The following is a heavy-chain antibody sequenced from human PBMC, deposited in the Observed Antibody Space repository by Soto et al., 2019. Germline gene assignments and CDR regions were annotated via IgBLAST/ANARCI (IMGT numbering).Heavy chain of an antibody. Sequence: GESLKISCKGSGYSFTSYWISWVRQMPGKGLEWMGRIDPSDSYTNYSPSFQGHVTISADKSISTAYLQWSSLKASDTAMYYCARLRYSYGYFDGMDVWGQGTTVTVSS. CDR1: GYSFTSYW. V-gene: IGHV5-10-1*01. J-gene: IGHJ6*02. CDR3: ARLRYSYGYFDGMDV. D-gene: IGHD5-18*01. CDR2: IDPSDSYT.